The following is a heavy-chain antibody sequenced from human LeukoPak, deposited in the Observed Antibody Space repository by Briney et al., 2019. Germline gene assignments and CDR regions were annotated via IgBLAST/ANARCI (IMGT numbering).Heavy chain of an antibody. V-gene: IGHV1-8*03. CDR2: MNPNSGNT. D-gene: IGHD2-15*01. J-gene: IGHJ4*02. CDR1: GYTFTSYD. CDR3: ARVAHAGYCSGGSCYSEGGDY. Sequence: GASVKVSCKASGYTFTSYDINWVRQATGQGLEWMGWMNPNSGNTGYAQKFQGRVTITRNTSISTAYMELSSLRSEDTAVYYCARVAHAGYCSGGSCYSEGGDYWGQGTLVTVSS.